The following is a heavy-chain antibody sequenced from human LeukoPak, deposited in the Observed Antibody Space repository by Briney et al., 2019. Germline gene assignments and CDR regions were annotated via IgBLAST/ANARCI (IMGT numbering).Heavy chain of an antibody. CDR1: GGTFSSYA. CDR3: ARDHYGSGSYQWFDP. Sequence: VASVKVSCKASGGTFSSYAISWVRQAPGQGLEWMGGIIPIFGTANYAQKFQGRVTITADKSTSTAYMELSSLRSEDTAVYYCARDHYGSGSYQWFDPWGQGTLVTVSS. J-gene: IGHJ5*02. V-gene: IGHV1-69*06. CDR2: IIPIFGTA. D-gene: IGHD3-10*01.